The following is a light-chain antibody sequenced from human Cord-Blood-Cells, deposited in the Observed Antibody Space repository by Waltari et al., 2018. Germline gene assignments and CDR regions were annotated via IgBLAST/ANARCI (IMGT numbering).Light chain of an antibody. CDR3: SSYTSSSALWV. CDR2: DVS. V-gene: IGLV2-14*01. J-gene: IGLJ3*02. CDR1: SSDVGGYNY. Sequence: QSALTQPASESGSPGQSITISCTGTSSDVGGYNYVSCYQQHPGKAPKLIIYDVSNRPSGVSKRFSGSKSGNTASLTISGLQAEDEADYYCSSYTSSSALWVFGGGTKLTVL.